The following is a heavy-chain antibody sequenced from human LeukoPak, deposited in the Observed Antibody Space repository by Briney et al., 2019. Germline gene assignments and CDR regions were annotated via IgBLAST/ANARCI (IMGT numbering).Heavy chain of an antibody. CDR3: VKDSSFWTFDY. V-gene: IGHV3-72*01. CDR1: GFTFSYHY. Sequence: GGSLRLSCAASGFTFSYHYMGWVRQAPGKGLEWVGRAKNKADSYTIEYAASVRGRFTISRDDSKNSLYLQMNSLKTEDTAVYYCVKDSSFWTFDYWGQGNLVTVSS. J-gene: IGHJ4*02. D-gene: IGHD6-6*01. CDR2: AKNKADSYTI.